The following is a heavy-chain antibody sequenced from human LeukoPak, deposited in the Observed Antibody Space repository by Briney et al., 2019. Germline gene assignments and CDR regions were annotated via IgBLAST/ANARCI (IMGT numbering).Heavy chain of an antibody. V-gene: IGHV3-23*01. D-gene: IGHD3-22*01. CDR1: GFTFSSYA. J-gene: IGHJ4*02. CDR2: ISSSGGST. Sequence: GGSLRLSCAASGFTFSSYAMSWVRQAPGKGLEWVSAISSSGGSTYYADSVKGRFTISRDNSKNTLYLQMNSLRAEDTAVYYCALPITMIGTDYWGQGTLVTVSS. CDR3: ALPITMIGTDY.